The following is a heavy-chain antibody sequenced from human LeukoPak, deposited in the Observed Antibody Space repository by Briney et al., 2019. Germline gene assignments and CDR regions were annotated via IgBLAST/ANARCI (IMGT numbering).Heavy chain of an antibody. D-gene: IGHD2-15*01. CDR2: VDPEDGET. CDR3: ATLGMVAAAYYFDY. CDR1: GYTFTDYY. Sequence: ASVKVSCKVSGYTFTDYYVHWVQQAPGKGLEWMGLVDPEDGETIYAEKFQGRVTITADTSTDTAYMELSSLRSEDTAVYYCATLGMVAAAYYFDYWGQGTLVTVSS. J-gene: IGHJ4*02. V-gene: IGHV1-69-2*01.